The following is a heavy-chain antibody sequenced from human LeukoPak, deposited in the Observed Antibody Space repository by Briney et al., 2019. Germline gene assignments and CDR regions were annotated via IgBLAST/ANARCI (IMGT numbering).Heavy chain of an antibody. CDR2: IYTRGTT. J-gene: IGHJ6*02. Sequence: SETLSLTCTVSDDSISDYYWSWIRQPPGKGLEWIGYIYTRGTTNYNPSLKSRVTMSADTSKNQFSLTLDSVTAADTAVYYCARLVPTPLLWFGKATKVYYYYGMDVWGQGTTVNVSS. V-gene: IGHV4-4*09. CDR1: DDSISDYY. D-gene: IGHD3-10*01. CDR3: ARLVPTPLLWFGKATKVYYYYGMDV.